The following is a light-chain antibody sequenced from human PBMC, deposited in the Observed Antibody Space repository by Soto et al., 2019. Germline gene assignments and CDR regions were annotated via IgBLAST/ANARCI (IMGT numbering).Light chain of an antibody. CDR1: QSVNSY. J-gene: IGKJ1*01. V-gene: IGKV3-11*01. Sequence: EIVLTQSPATLSSFPGDRVTLSCRASQSVNSYLGWYQQKPGQAPRLLIYDASNRATGIPARFSGSGSGTDFTLTISSLEPEDFAVYYCQQRSKWPRTFGQGTKVDIK. CDR3: QQRSKWPRT. CDR2: DAS.